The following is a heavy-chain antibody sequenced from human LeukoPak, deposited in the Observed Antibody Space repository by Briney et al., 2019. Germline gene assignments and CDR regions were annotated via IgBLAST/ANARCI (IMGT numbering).Heavy chain of an antibody. CDR3: ATPCYSSPYYGMDV. CDR1: GGTFSSYA. CDR2: IIPILGIA. J-gene: IGHJ6*02. Sequence: GASVKVSCKASGGTFSSYAISWGRQAPGQGLEWMGRIIPILGIANYAQKFQGRVTITADKSTSTAYMELSSLRSEDTAVYYCATPCYSSPYYGMDVWGQGTTVTVSS. D-gene: IGHD6-19*01. V-gene: IGHV1-69*04.